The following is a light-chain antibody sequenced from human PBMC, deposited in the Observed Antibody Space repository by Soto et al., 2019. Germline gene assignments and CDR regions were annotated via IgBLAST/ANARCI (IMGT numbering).Light chain of an antibody. Sequence: NFMLTQPHSVSESPGKTVTISCSRSSGNIASSYVQWYQQRPGSPPTTVIYENNQRPSGVPDRFSASIDSSSKSASLTISGLKTEDEADYYCQSYDNTNVVFGGGTKLTVL. CDR1: SGNIASSY. CDR2: ENN. CDR3: QSYDNTNVV. V-gene: IGLV6-57*04. J-gene: IGLJ2*01.